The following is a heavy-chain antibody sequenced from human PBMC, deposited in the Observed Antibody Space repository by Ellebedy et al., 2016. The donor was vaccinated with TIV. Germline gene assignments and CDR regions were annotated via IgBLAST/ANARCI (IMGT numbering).Heavy chain of an antibody. CDR3: AREFRAADQRFDY. V-gene: IGHV4-59*01. J-gene: IGHJ4*02. CDR2: IYYSGDT. D-gene: IGHD2-2*01. CDR1: GGSISSYY. Sequence: MPSETLSLTCTVSGGSISSYYWSWIRQPPGKGLEWIGYIYYSGDTNYNPSLNSRVTISLDASKNQFSLRLSSVTAADTAVYYCAREFRAADQRFDYWGQGTLVTVSS.